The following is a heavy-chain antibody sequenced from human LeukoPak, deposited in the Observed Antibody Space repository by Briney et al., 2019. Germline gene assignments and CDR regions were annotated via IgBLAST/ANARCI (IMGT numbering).Heavy chain of an antibody. D-gene: IGHD5-18*01. V-gene: IGHV4-59*01. Sequence: SETLSLTCTVSGGSISSYHWSWIRQPPGKGLEWIGYIYYSGSTNYNPSLKSRVTISVDTSKNQFSLKLSSVTAADTAVYYCARAGGYSSYYYYYMDVWGKGTTVTVSS. J-gene: IGHJ6*03. CDR1: GGSISSYH. CDR3: ARAGGYSSYYYYYMDV. CDR2: IYYSGST.